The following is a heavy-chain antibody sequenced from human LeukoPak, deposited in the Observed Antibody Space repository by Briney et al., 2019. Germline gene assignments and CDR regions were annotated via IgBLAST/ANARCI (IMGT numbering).Heavy chain of an antibody. CDR1: GFTFSNYG. V-gene: IGHV3-33*01. J-gene: IGHJ3*02. Sequence: PGGSLRLSCAASGFTFSNYGMHWVRQAPGKGLEWVAVIWYDASNKYYGDSVKGRFTISRDNSKNTLYLQMSSLRAEDTAIYYCARAGEGFDIWGQGTKVTVSS. D-gene: IGHD3-10*01. CDR3: ARAGEGFDI. CDR2: IWYDASNK.